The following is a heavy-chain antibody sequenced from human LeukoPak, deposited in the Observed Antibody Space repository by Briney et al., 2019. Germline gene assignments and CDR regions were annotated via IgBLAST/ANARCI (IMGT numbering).Heavy chain of an antibody. Sequence: GGPLRLSCAASGFSFSTYTMNWVRQAPGKGLDWVSYISSSSSTIYYADSVKGRFTISRDNANNSLYLQMNSLRDEDTAVYYCARARRYRSSWYHDYWGQGTTVTVSS. CDR1: GFSFSTYT. V-gene: IGHV3-48*02. J-gene: IGHJ4*02. CDR2: ISSSSSTI. CDR3: ARARRYRSSWYHDY. D-gene: IGHD6-13*01.